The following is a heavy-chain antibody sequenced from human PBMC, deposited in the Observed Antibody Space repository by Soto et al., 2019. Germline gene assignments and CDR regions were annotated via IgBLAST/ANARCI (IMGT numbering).Heavy chain of an antibody. CDR2: IYHSGST. D-gene: IGHD5-18*01. Sequence: LSLTCAVSGYSISSGYYWGWIRQPPGKGLEWIGSIYHSGSTYYNPSLKSRVTISVDTSKNQFSLKLSSVTAADTAVYYCASGGYSYPGYYYYGMDVWGQGTTVTVSS. CDR3: ASGGYSYPGYYYYGMDV. CDR1: GYSISSGYY. J-gene: IGHJ6*02. V-gene: IGHV4-38-2*01.